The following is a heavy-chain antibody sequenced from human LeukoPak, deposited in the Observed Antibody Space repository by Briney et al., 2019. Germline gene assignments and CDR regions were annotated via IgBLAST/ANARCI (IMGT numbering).Heavy chain of an antibody. CDR3: ARRAATQPR. J-gene: IGHJ4*02. CDR2: INHSGGT. D-gene: IGHD6-13*01. V-gene: IGHV4-34*01. Sequence: SSETLSLTCAVYGGSFSGYYWSWIRQPPGKGLEWIGEINHSGGTNYNPSLKSRVTISVDTSKNQFSLKLSSVTAADTAVYYCARRAATQPRWGQGTLVTVSS. CDR1: GGSFSGYY.